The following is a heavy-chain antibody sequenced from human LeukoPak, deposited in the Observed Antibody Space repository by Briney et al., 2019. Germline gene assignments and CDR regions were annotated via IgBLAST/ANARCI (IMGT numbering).Heavy chain of an antibody. Sequence: GGSLRLSCAASGFTFSSYAMSWVRQAPGKGREGVAIIKQDGSEKYYVDSVKGRFTISRDNAKNSLYLQMNSLRAEDTAVYYCARWVCSPTSCYYFDHWGQGTLVVVSS. CDR1: GFTFSSYA. V-gene: IGHV3-7*01. D-gene: IGHD2-2*01. CDR3: ARWVCSPTSCYYFDH. J-gene: IGHJ4*02. CDR2: IKQDGSEK.